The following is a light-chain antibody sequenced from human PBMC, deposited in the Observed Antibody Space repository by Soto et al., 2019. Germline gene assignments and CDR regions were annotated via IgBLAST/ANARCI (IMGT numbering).Light chain of an antibody. CDR1: SSDVGGYNY. Sequence: QSALTQPASVSGSPGQPITFSCTGTSSDVGGYNYVSWYQQHPGKAPKLIIYDVSNRPSGVSNRFSGSKSGNTASLTISGLQAEDEADYYCGSYSNTNTLVVFGGGTKLTVL. CDR2: DVS. J-gene: IGLJ3*02. V-gene: IGLV2-14*03. CDR3: GSYSNTNTLVV.